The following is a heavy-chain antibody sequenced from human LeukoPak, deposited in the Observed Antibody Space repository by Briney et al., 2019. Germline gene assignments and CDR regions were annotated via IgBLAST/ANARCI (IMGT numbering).Heavy chain of an antibody. CDR1: GFTFSTYT. D-gene: IGHD1-14*01. J-gene: IGHJ3*02. CDR2: ISSGSGFI. CDR3: AGDPTGEHAFDI. V-gene: IGHV3-21*01. Sequence: GGSLRLSCAASGFTFSTYTMNWVRQAPGKGLEWVSSISSGSGFIYYPDSVKGRFTISRDNAKNSLYLQMNTLRAEDTALYYCAGDPTGEHAFDIWGQGTMVTVSS.